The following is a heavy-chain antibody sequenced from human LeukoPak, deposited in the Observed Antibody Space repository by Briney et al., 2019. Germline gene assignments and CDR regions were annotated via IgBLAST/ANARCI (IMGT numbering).Heavy chain of an antibody. CDR1: GYTFTGYY. CDR3: ARSSSGWYEY. D-gene: IGHD6-19*01. Sequence: ASVKVSCKASGYTFTGYYMHWVRQAPGQRLEWMGWINAGNGNTKYSQEFQGRVTITRDTSASTAYMELSSLRSEDMAVYYCARSSSGWYEYWGQGTLVTVSS. V-gene: IGHV1-3*03. CDR2: INAGNGNT. J-gene: IGHJ4*02.